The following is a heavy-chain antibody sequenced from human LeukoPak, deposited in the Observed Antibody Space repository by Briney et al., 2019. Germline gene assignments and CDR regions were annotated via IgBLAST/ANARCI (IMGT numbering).Heavy chain of an antibody. CDR1: GYTFTSYA. V-gene: IGHV1-3*01. CDR3: ARDPPFGYRTPHFDY. D-gene: IGHD5-18*01. J-gene: IGHJ4*02. Sequence: ASVKVSCKASGYTFTSYAMHWVRQAPGQRLEWMGWINAGNGNTKYSQKFQGRVTITRDTSASTAYMELSSLRSEDTAVYYCARDPPFGYRTPHFDYWDQGTLVTVSS. CDR2: INAGNGNT.